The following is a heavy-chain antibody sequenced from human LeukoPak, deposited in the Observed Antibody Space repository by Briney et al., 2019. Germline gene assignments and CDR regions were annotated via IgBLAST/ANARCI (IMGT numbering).Heavy chain of an antibody. J-gene: IGHJ6*02. CDR2: IYSGGST. CDR1: GFTVSSNY. D-gene: IGHD1-26*01. Sequence: GGSLRLSCAASGFTVSSNYMSWVRQAPGKGLEWVSVIYSGGSTYYADSVKGRFTISRDNSKNTLYLQMNSLRAEDTAVYYCARGKGGNIGSYYYYYYGMDVWGQGTTVTVSS. CDR3: ARGKGGNIGSYYYYYYGMDV. V-gene: IGHV3-53*01.